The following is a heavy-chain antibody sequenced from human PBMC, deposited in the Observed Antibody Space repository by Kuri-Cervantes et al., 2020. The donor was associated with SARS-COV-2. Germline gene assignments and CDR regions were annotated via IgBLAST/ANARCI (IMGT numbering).Heavy chain of an antibody. Sequence: ASVKVSCKASGYTFTSYGISWVRQAPGQGLEWMGWISAYNGNTNYAQKLQGRVTMTADTSTSTAYMELRSLRSDDTAVYYCARNFGYSSSWAIDYWGQGTLVTASS. D-gene: IGHD6-13*01. CDR3: ARNFGYSSSWAIDY. CDR1: GYTFTSYG. J-gene: IGHJ4*02. CDR2: ISAYNGNT. V-gene: IGHV1-18*01.